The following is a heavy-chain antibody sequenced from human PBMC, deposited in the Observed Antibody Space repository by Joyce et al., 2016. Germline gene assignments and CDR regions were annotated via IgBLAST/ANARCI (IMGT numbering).Heavy chain of an antibody. V-gene: IGHV3-72*01. Sequence: EVQLVESGGGLVQPGGSLRLSCAASGFIFSDHYMDWVRQAPGKGLEWVGRIRNKANSYTTEYAASVKGRFTISRDDSKTSLYLQMNSLKTEDTAVYYCSRDRGARSDYWGQGTLVTVSS. D-gene: IGHD1-26*01. CDR1: GFIFSDHY. CDR2: IRNKANSYTT. J-gene: IGHJ4*02. CDR3: SRDRGARSDY.